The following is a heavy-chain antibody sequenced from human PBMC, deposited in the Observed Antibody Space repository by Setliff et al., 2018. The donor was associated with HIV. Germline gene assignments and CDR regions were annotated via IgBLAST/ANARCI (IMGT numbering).Heavy chain of an antibody. J-gene: IGHJ4*02. CDR3: VRPSLGIGGGSIFHN. V-gene: IGHV4-39*01. D-gene: IGHD3-3*01. CDR2: IHFSGST. CDR1: GDSFSGTSYY. Sequence: SETLSLTCTVSGDSFSGTSYYWGWIRQPPGKGLEWIGSIHFSGSTWYTQSLKSRVTIWVDPSKNQFSLKVNSVTAADTAVYYCVRPSLGIGGGSIFHNWGQGTLVTVSS.